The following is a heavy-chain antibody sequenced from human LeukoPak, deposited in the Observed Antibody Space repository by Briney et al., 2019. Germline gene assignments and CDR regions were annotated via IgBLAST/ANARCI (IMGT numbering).Heavy chain of an antibody. Sequence: ASVKVSCKAPGYTFTSYDINWVRQAPGQGLEWMGWMNPNSGNTDYAQKFQGRVTITRNTSISTAYMELSSLRSEDTAVYYCARGGVVRTIFGTARGNWFDPWGQGALVTVSS. V-gene: IGHV1-8*03. CDR3: ARGGVVRTIFGTARGNWFDP. CDR2: MNPNSGNT. CDR1: GYTFTSYD. J-gene: IGHJ5*02. D-gene: IGHD3-3*01.